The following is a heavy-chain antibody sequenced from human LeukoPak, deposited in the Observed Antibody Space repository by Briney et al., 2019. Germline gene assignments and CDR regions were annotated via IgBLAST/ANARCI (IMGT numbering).Heavy chain of an antibody. Sequence: GASVKVSCKASGGTFSSYAISWVRQAPGQGLEWMGGIIPILGIANYAQKFQGRVTITADKSTSTAYMELSSLRSEDTAVYYCAREGDSGSKEGYFDYWGQGTLVTVSS. CDR1: GGTFSSYA. D-gene: IGHD1-26*01. CDR2: IIPILGIA. J-gene: IGHJ4*02. CDR3: AREGDSGSKEGYFDY. V-gene: IGHV1-69*10.